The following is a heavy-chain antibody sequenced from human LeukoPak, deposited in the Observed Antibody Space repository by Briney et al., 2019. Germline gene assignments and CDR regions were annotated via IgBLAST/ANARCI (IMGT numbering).Heavy chain of an antibody. J-gene: IGHJ4*02. V-gene: IGHV4-59*01. CDR1: GGSISSYY. Sequence: PSETRSLTCTVSGGSISSYYWSWIRQPPGKGLEWIGYIYYSGSTNYNPSLKSRVTISVDTSKNQFSLKLSSVTAADTAVYYCTRERSTVTFDYWGQGTLVTVSS. D-gene: IGHD4-17*01. CDR3: TRERSTVTFDY. CDR2: IYYSGST.